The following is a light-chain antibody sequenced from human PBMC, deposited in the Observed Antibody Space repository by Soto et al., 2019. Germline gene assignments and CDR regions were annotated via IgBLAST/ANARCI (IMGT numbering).Light chain of an antibody. CDR3: QQYDSWPPLT. J-gene: IGKJ4*01. V-gene: IGKV3-15*01. CDR2: GAY. CDR1: QNVNSN. Sequence: IVLTQSPGTLSLSTGERATLSCRASQNVNSNLAWYQQKPGQPPRLLIYGAYTRATGVSARFSGSGSGTEFTLTINSLQSEDFAVYYCQQYDSWPPLTFGGGTKVDIK.